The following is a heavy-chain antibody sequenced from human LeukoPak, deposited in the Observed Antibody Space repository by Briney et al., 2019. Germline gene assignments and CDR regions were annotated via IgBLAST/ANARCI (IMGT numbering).Heavy chain of an antibody. Sequence: GGSLRLSCAASGFTFSSYAMSWVRQAPGKGPDWVSSISGGGGSTYYADSVKGRFTISRDNSKNTLYLQMNSLRAEDTAVYYCAREVGYFDYWGQGTLVTVSS. CDR1: GFTFSSYA. V-gene: IGHV3-23*01. CDR3: AREVGYFDY. CDR2: ISGGGGST. D-gene: IGHD1-26*01. J-gene: IGHJ4*02.